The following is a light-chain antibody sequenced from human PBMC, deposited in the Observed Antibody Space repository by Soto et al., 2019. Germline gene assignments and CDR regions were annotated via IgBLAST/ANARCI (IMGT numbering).Light chain of an antibody. CDR2: KAS. J-gene: IGKJ1*01. CDR3: QQYNSYSSWT. CDR1: QSVSSC. V-gene: IGKV1-5*03. Sequence: DIQMTQSPSTLSASVGDRVTITCRASQSVSSCLSWYQQNPGNAPTLLIYKASSLESGVPSRFSGSGAGTEFTLTISSLQPDEFATYYCQQYNSYSSWTFGQGTKVEIK.